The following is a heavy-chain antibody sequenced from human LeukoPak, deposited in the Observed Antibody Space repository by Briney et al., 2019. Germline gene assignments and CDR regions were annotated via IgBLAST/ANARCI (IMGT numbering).Heavy chain of an antibody. D-gene: IGHD3-10*02. V-gene: IGHV3-48*04. CDR3: AELGITMIGGV. Sequence: GGTLRLSCAASGFTFSSHGMSWVRQAPGKGLEWVSYISSSGSTIYYADSVKGRFTISRDNAKNSLYLQMNSLRAEDTAVYYCAELGITMIGGVWGKGTTVTISS. CDR2: ISSSGSTI. J-gene: IGHJ6*04. CDR1: GFTFSSHG.